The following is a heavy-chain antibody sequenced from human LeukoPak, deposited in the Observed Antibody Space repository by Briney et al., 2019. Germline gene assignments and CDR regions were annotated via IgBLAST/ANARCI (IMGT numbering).Heavy chain of an antibody. D-gene: IGHD4-17*01. CDR1: GFTFSNYW. V-gene: IGHV3-74*01. Sequence: GGSLRLSCAASGFTFSNYWMHWVRQAPGKGLVWVSRSNSDGSSTSYADSVKGRFTISRDNAKNSLYLQMNSLRAEDTAVYYCARVGFDYGDYGGWFDPWGQGTLVTVSS. J-gene: IGHJ5*02. CDR3: ARVGFDYGDYGGWFDP. CDR2: SNSDGSST.